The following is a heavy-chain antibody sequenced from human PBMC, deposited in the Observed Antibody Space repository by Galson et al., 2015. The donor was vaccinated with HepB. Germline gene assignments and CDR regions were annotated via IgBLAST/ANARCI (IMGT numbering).Heavy chain of an antibody. Sequence: SLRFSCAASGFTFSSYGMHWVRQAPGKGLEWVAVIYYDGSKKYYADSVKGRFTISRDNSKNTLYLQMNSLRVEDTAVYYCARDNSPLGYYYGMDVWGQGTTVSVSS. V-gene: IGHV3-33*08. CDR2: IYYDGSKK. J-gene: IGHJ6*02. CDR1: GFTFSSYG. D-gene: IGHD3-22*01. CDR3: ARDNSPLGYYYGMDV.